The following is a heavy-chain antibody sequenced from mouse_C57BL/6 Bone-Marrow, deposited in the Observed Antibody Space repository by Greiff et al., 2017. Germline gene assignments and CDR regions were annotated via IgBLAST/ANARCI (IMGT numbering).Heavy chain of an antibody. D-gene: IGHD1-1*01. CDR1: GYTFTEYT. J-gene: IGHJ3*01. Sequence: QVHVKQSGAELVKPGASVKLSCKASGYTFTEYTIHWVKQRSGQGLEWIGWFYPGSGSIKYNEKFKDKATLTADKSSSTVYMELSRLTSKDSAVYFCARHECEYYCSSSPWFAYWGQGTLVTVSA. V-gene: IGHV1-62-2*01. CDR2: FYPGSGSI. CDR3: ARHECEYYCSSSPWFAY.